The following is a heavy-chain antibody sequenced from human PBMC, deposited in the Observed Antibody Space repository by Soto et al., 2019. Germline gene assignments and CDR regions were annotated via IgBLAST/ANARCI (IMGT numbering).Heavy chain of an antibody. Sequence: QVQLVESGGGLVKPGGSLRLTCAASGFSISDHYMSWIRQAPGKGLEWVSYSSNSGTFTKYADSVKGRFSISRDNAKNSLYLAINSLRCEDTAIYYCARSCDNYNVLDYWGQGTPVTVSS. CDR2: SSNSGTFT. J-gene: IGHJ4*02. CDR3: ARSCDNYNVLDY. CDR1: GFSISDHY. D-gene: IGHD3-10*02. V-gene: IGHV3-11*05.